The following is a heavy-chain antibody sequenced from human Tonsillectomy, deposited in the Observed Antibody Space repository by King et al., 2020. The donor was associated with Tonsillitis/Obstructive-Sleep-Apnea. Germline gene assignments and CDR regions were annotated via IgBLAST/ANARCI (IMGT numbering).Heavy chain of an antibody. Sequence: VQLVESGGGVVRPGGSLRLPCAASGFTFDDYGMSWVRQAPGKGLEWVSGINWNGGSTGYADSVKGRFTIPRDNAKNSLYLQMNSLRAEDPALYYCASASRSAGLKDAFDIWGQGTMVTVSS. V-gene: IGHV3-20*04. CDR1: GFTFDDYG. D-gene: IGHD3-3*01. CDR2: INWNGGST. CDR3: ASASRSAGLKDAFDI. J-gene: IGHJ3*02.